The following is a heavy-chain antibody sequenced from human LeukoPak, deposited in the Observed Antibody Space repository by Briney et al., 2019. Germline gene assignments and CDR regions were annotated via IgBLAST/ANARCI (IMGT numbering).Heavy chain of an antibody. CDR2: IKQDGSEK. V-gene: IGHV3-7*01. Sequence: GGSLRLSCAASGFTFSHFGMHWVRQAPGKGLEWVANIKQDGSEKYYVDSVKGRFTISRDNAKNSLHLQMNSLRAEDTAVYYCARYDYVWGSWNYWGQGTLVTVSS. CDR1: GFTFSHFG. D-gene: IGHD3-16*01. CDR3: ARYDYVWGSWNY. J-gene: IGHJ4*02.